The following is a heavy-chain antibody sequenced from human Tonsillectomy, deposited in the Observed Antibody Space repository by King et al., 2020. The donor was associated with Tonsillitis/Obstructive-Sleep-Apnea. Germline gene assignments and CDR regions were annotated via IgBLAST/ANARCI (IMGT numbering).Heavy chain of an antibody. V-gene: IGHV5-10-1*01. J-gene: IGHJ4*02. Sequence: VQLVESGAEVKKPGESLRISCKGSGYSFTNYWISWVRQMPGKGLEWMGRIDPIDSYTNYSPSFQGHVTISADKSLSTAYLQWSSLKASDTAMYYCAKQGFGDYGEWDYWGQGTLVTVSS. D-gene: IGHD4-17*01. CDR2: IDPIDSYT. CDR3: AKQGFGDYGEWDY. CDR1: GYSFTNYW.